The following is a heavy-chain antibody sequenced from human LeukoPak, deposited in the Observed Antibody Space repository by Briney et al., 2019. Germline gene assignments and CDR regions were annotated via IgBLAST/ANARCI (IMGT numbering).Heavy chain of an antibody. J-gene: IGHJ3*02. D-gene: IGHD6-19*01. V-gene: IGHV4-4*07. CDR3: AKSGSGSSAWTLGDALDI. CDR2: IYTSGAT. CDR1: GASIMSFY. Sequence: SETLSLTCTVSGASIMSFYWSWVRQPAGKGLEWLGRIYTSGATNKNLSLKSRVIMSQDTSKNQISLKLTSVTAADTAMYYCAKSGSGSSAWTLGDALDIWGQGIMVIVSS.